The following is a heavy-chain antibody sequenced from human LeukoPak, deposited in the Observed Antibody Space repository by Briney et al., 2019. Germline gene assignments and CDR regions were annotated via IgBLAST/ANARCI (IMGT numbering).Heavy chain of an antibody. CDR1: AGSISSGGDY. CDR3: ARDRYTVVSWYFDL. V-gene: IGHV4-31*03. Sequence: SETLSLTCTVSAGSISSGGDYWSWIRPHPGKNLEWIGYIYYSGSTYYNPSLKSRVTISVDTSKNQFSLKLSSVTAADTAVYYCARDRYTVVSWYFDLWGRGTLVTVSS. J-gene: IGHJ2*01. D-gene: IGHD4-23*01. CDR2: IYYSGST.